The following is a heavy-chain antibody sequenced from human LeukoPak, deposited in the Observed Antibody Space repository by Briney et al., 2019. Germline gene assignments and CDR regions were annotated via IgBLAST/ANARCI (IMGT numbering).Heavy chain of an antibody. CDR1: GFTFSSYE. Sequence: GGSLRLSCAASGFTFSSYEMNWVRQAPGKGLEWVSYISSSGSTIYYADSVKGRFTISRDNAKNSVYLQMHSLGVDDTAMYYCAREWDVWGKGTTVTVSS. J-gene: IGHJ6*04. V-gene: IGHV3-48*03. CDR3: AREWDV. CDR2: ISSSGSTI.